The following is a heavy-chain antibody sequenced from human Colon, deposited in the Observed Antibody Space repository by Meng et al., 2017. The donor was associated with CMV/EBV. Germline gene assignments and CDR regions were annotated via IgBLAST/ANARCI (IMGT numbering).Heavy chain of an antibody. CDR1: GFTFSSYA. J-gene: IGHJ4*02. CDR2: ISGSGGST. V-gene: IGHV3-23*01. CDR3: AKLSSGWPHYFDY. Sequence: GGSLRLSCAASGFTFSSYAMTWVRQAPGKGLEWVSGISGSGGSTYYADSVKGRFTISRDNSKNTLYLQMNSLRAEDTAVYYCAKLSSGWPHYFDYWGQGTLVTVSS. D-gene: IGHD6-19*01.